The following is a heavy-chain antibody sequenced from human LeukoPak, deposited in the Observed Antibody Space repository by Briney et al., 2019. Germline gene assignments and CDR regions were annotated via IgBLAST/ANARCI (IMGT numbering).Heavy chain of an antibody. CDR3: AGGGAARPNYFDY. V-gene: IGHV4-30-4*08. CDR2: IYYSGST. D-gene: IGHD6-6*01. J-gene: IGHJ4*02. Sequence: PSQTLSLTCTVSGGSISSGDYYWSWIRQPPGKGREWIGYIYYSGSTYYNPSLKSRVTISVDTSKNQFSLKLSSVTAADTAVYYCAGGGAARPNYFDYWGQGTLVTVSS. CDR1: GGSISSGDYY.